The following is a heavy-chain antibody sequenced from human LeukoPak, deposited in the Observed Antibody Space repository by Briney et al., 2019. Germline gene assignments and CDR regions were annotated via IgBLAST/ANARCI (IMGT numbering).Heavy chain of an antibody. V-gene: IGHV3-23*01. CDR2: ISASGGDT. J-gene: IGHJ4*02. CDR1: GFSFSSYA. CDR3: AKDAAGPEY. Sequence: GGSLRLSCAASGFSFSSYAMSWVRQAPEKGLEWVSGISASGGDTWYPDSVKGRFTISRDNSKNTLFLQMNSLRVEDTAIYYCAKDAAGPEYWGQGTRVTVSS. D-gene: IGHD6-13*01.